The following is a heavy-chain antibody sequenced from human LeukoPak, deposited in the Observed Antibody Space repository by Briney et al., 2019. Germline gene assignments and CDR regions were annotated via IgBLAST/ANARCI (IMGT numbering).Heavy chain of an antibody. CDR2: IYYSGST. D-gene: IGHD3-3*01. J-gene: IGHJ5*02. Sequence: SETLSLTCTVSGGSISSSSYYWGWIRQPPGKGLEWIGSIYYSGSTYYNPSLKSRVTISVDTSKNQFSLKLSSVTAADTAVYYCARGGLLEWLINWFDPWGQGTLVTVSS. CDR3: ARGGLLEWLINWFDP. CDR1: GGSISSSSYY. V-gene: IGHV4-39*01.